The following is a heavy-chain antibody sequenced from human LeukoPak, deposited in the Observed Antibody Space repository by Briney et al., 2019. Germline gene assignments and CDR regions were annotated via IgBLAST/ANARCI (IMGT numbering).Heavy chain of an antibody. CDR2: IYHSGST. CDR3: ARQGATYYYDSSGYYFDY. CDR1: GGSISSGGYS. V-gene: IGHV4-30-2*01. D-gene: IGHD3-22*01. Sequence: SQTLSLTCAVSGGSISSGGYSWSWIRQPPGKGLEWIGYIYHSGSTYYNPSLKSRVTISVDRSKNQFSLKLSSVTAADTAVYYCARQGATYYYDSSGYYFDYWGQGTLVTVSS. J-gene: IGHJ4*02.